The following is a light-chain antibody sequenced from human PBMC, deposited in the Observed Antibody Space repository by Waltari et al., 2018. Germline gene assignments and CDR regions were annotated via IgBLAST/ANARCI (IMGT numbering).Light chain of an antibody. V-gene: IGKV1-8*01. CDR2: AAS. CDR3: QQYYSYPYT. J-gene: IGKJ2*01. CDR1: QGISSY. Sequence: AIRMTQSPSSLSASTGDRVTITCRAVQGISSYLAWYQQKPGQAPKLLIYAASTLQSGVPSRFSGSGSGTDFTLTISCLQSEDFATYYCQQYYSYPYTFGQGTKLEIK.